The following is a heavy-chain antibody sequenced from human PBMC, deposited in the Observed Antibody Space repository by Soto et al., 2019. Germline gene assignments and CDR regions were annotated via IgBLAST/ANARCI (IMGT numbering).Heavy chain of an antibody. CDR3: AGDSGYGTFDY. J-gene: IGHJ4*02. D-gene: IGHD5-12*01. CDR2: IYYSGST. V-gene: IGHV4-39*01. Sequence: QLQLQESGPGLVKPSETLSLTCTVSGGSISSSSYYWGWIRQPPGKGLEWIGSIYYSGSTYYNPSLKSRVTISVDTSKNQFSLKLSSVTAADTSVYYCAGDSGYGTFDYWGQGTLVTVSS. CDR1: GGSISSSSYY.